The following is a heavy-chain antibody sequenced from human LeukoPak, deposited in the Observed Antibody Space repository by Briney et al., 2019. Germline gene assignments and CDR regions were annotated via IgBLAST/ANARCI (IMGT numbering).Heavy chain of an antibody. V-gene: IGHV3-30*02. CDR2: IRYDGSNK. CDR3: AKDSEGPLWFSWFDP. D-gene: IGHD3-10*01. Sequence: PGGSLRLSCAASGFTFSSYGMHWVRQAPGKGLEWMAFIRYDGSNKYYADSVKGRFTISRDNSKNTLYLQMNSLRAEDTALYYCAKDSEGPLWFSWFDPWGQGTLVTVSS. CDR1: GFTFSSYG. J-gene: IGHJ5*02.